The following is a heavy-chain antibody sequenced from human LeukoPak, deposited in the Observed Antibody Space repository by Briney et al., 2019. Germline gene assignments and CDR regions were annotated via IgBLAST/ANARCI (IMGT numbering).Heavy chain of an antibody. CDR1: GFTFSSYG. V-gene: IGHV3-30*02. CDR2: IRYDGSTK. D-gene: IGHD1-26*01. J-gene: IGHJ6*03. CDR3: ASGSPYYYYYMDV. Sequence: GGSLRLSCAASGFTFSSYGMHWVRQAPGKELEWVAFIRYDGSTKYYADFVKGRFTISRDNSKNTLYLQMNSLRAEDTAVYYCASGSPYYYYYMDVWGKGTTVTVSS.